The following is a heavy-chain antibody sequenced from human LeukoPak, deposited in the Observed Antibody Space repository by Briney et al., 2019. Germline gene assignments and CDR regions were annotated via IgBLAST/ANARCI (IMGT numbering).Heavy chain of an antibody. CDR3: AREGSVYYGMDV. CDR2: ISSSSSTI. Sequence: PGGSLRLSCAASGFSFNRYSMNWVRQAPGKGLEWVSYISSSSSTIYYADSVKGRFTISRDNAKNSLYLQMNSLRDEDTAVYYCAREGSVYYGMDVWGQGTTVTVSS. D-gene: IGHD3-10*01. J-gene: IGHJ6*02. CDR1: GFSFNRYS. V-gene: IGHV3-48*02.